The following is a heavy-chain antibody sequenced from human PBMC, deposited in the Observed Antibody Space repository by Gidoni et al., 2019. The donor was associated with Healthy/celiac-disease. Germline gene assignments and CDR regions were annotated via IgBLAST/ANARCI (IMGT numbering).Heavy chain of an antibody. CDR2: INPNSGGT. V-gene: IGHV1-2*06. D-gene: IGHD2-8*01. Sequence: QVQLVQSGAEVKKPGASVKVSCKASGYTFTGYSMHWVRQAPGQGLEWMGRINPNSGGTNYAQKFQGRVTMTRDTSISTAYMELSRLRSDDTAVYYCARVFENFARPLYAYWGQGTLVTVSS. CDR1: GYTFTGYS. CDR3: ARVFENFARPLYAY. J-gene: IGHJ4*02.